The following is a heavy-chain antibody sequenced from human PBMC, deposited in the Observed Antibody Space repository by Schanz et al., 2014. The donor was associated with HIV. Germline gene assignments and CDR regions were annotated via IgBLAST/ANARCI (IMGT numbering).Heavy chain of an antibody. V-gene: IGHV3-30*18. D-gene: IGHD3-22*01. J-gene: IGHJ4*02. CDR2: ISYDAVNK. CDR3: AKPEYDSRGSSQSHFDY. CDR1: GFNFNNYA. Sequence: VQLLESGGGLEQPGGSLRLSCAASGFNFNNYAMTWVRQAPGKGLEWVAVISYDAVNKFYADSVQGRFTISRDDSKNTVYLQMTTLRIDDTAVYYCAKPEYDSRGSSQSHFDYWGQGTLVTVSS.